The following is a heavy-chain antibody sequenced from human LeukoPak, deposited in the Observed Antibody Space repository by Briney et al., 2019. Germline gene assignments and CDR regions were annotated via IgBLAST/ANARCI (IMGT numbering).Heavy chain of an antibody. J-gene: IGHJ4*02. CDR3: AKGTAYYDSLFDY. CDR1: EFTFSSYA. V-gene: IGHV3-23*01. D-gene: IGHD5-12*01. CDR2: ISGTGGRT. Sequence: GGSLRLSCAASEFTFSSYAMNWIRQSPGKGLQWVSRISGTGGRTSYADSVKGRFTISRDNSKNTLFLQMNSLRPEDTAVYYCAKGTAYYDSLFDYWGQGTLVTVSS.